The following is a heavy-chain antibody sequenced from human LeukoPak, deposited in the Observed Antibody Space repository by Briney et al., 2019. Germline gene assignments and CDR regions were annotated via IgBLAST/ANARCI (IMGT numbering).Heavy chain of an antibody. Sequence: ASVKVSCKASGYTFTGYYMHWVRQAPGQGLEWMGWINPNNGGTKYAQKFQGRVTMTRDTSISTAYVELSRLRSDDTAVYFCAKDLILGYGYGPGIIDHWGQGTLLTVSS. V-gene: IGHV1-2*02. CDR3: AKDLILGYGYGPGIIDH. D-gene: IGHD5-18*01. J-gene: IGHJ4*02. CDR1: GYTFTGYY. CDR2: INPNNGGT.